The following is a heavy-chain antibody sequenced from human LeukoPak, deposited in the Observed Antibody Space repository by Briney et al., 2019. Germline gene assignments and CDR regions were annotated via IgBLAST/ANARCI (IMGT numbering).Heavy chain of an antibody. CDR3: ARDGSRYSSGWCFPYCDY. Sequence: GGSLRLSCVVSGFTFSRSWMTWVRQAPGKGLEWVANIKEDGSVNNHVGSVKGRFTISRDNAKNSVYLQMNSLRAEDTAVYYCARDGSRYSSGWCFPYCDYWGQGTLVTV. CDR2: IKEDGSVN. J-gene: IGHJ4*02. CDR1: GFTFSRSW. D-gene: IGHD6-19*01. V-gene: IGHV3-7*01.